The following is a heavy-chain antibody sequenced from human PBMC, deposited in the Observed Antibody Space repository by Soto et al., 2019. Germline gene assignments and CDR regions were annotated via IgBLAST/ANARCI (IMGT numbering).Heavy chain of an antibody. V-gene: IGHV3-21*01. D-gene: IGHD2-15*01. Sequence: EVQLVESGGGLVKPGGSLRLSCAASGFTFSSYSMNWVRQAPGKGLEWVSSISSSSSYIYYADSVKGRVTISRDNAKNSLYLQISSLRAEDTAVYYCASLGVVVVVAATPPWFEPWGKGTLVTVSS. CDR2: ISSSSSYI. J-gene: IGHJ5*02. CDR1: GFTFSSYS. CDR3: ASLGVVVVVAATPPWFEP.